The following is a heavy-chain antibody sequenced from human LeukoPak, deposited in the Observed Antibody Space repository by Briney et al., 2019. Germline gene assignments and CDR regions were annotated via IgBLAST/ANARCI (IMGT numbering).Heavy chain of an antibody. J-gene: IGHJ4*02. CDR2: ISSSSSYI. CDR3: ARGAPLAVAGADQEFDY. Sequence: PGGSLRLSCAASGFTFSSYSMNWVRQAPGKGLEWVSSISSSSSYIYYADSVKGRFTISRDNAKNSLYLQMNSLRAEDTAVYYCARGAPLAVAGADQEFDYWGQGTLVTVSS. CDR1: GFTFSSYS. D-gene: IGHD6-19*01. V-gene: IGHV3-21*01.